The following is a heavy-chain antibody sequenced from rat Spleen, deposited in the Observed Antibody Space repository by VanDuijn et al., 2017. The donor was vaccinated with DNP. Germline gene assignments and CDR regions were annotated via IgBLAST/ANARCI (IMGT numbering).Heavy chain of an antibody. J-gene: IGHJ2*01. CDR1: GFTFSAYY. Sequence: EVQLVESGGGLVQPGRSQKLSCAASGFTFSAYYMAWVRQAPKKGLEWVATISYDGSTTNYRDSVKGRITVSRDNAKSTLYLQMDSLRSEDTATYYCARPDYWGQGVMVTVSS. CDR3: ARPDY. CDR2: ISYDGSTT. V-gene: IGHV5-7*01.